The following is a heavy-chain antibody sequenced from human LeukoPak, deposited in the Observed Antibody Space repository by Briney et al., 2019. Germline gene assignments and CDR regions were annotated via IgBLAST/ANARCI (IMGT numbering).Heavy chain of an antibody. D-gene: IGHD3-3*01. V-gene: IGHV4-39*07. J-gene: IGHJ4*02. CDR1: GGSISSSSYY. CDR3: ARGYDFWSAFDY. Sequence: SETLSLTCTVSGGSISSSSYYWGWIRQPPGKGLEWIGSINYSGSTYYNPSLKSRVTISVHRSKNQFYLKLSSVTAADTAVYYCARGYDFWSAFDYWGQGTLVTVSS. CDR2: INYSGST.